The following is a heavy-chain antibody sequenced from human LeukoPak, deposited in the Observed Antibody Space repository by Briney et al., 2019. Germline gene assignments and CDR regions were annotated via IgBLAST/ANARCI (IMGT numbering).Heavy chain of an antibody. CDR3: AQGGSEIYYFYHGMDV. V-gene: IGHV3-30*03. Sequence: GGSLRLSCAASGLSLNSYAIHWVRQAPGKGLEWVTAISCDGSNKHYADSVRGRFTISRDNSKNTLYLQMNSLRSDDTAVYYCAQGGSEIYYFYHGMDVWGRGTTVTVSS. CDR1: GLSLNSYA. J-gene: IGHJ6*02. D-gene: IGHD3-10*01. CDR2: ISCDGSNK.